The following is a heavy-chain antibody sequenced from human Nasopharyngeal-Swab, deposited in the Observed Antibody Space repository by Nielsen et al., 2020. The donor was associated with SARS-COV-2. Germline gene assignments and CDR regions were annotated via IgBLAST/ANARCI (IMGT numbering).Heavy chain of an antibody. CDR2: IYYSGST. Sequence: RQAPGKGLEWIGSIYYSGSTYYNPSLKSRVTISVDTSKNQFSLKLSSVTAADTAVYYCARRDYYDSSDLGAFGIWGQGTMVTVSS. D-gene: IGHD3-22*01. CDR3: ARRDYYDSSDLGAFGI. V-gene: IGHV4-39*01. J-gene: IGHJ3*02.